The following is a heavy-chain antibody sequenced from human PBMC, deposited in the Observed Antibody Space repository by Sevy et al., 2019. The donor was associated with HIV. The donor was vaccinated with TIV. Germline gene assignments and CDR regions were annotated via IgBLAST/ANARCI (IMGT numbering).Heavy chain of an antibody. CDR2: ISYDEAHK. V-gene: IGHV3-30*18. J-gene: IGHJ4*02. CDR3: AKDYSAGITFVRGAYRARGDYFDY. Sequence: QLGGSLRLSCVTSGFTFRTSGMHWVRQSPGKGLEWVAIISYDEAHKNYADSVRGRFSISKDNSKNTLYLQMSSLKTEDTAVYYCAKDYSAGITFVRGAYRARGDYFDYWGQGTQVTVSS. D-gene: IGHD3-10*01. CDR1: GFTFRTSG.